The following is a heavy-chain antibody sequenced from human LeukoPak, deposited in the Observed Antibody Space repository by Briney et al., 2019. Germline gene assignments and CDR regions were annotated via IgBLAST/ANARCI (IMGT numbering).Heavy chain of an antibody. CDR1: GYTFTGYY. J-gene: IGHJ4*02. CDR3: ARGAFVNDYGDRTTFDY. Sequence: GASVKVSCKTSGYTFTGYYMHWVRQAPGQGLEWMGWISAYNGNTNYAQKLQGRVTMTTDTSTSTAYMELRSLRSDDTAVYYCARGAFVNDYGDRTTFDYWGQGTLVTVSS. V-gene: IGHV1-18*04. D-gene: IGHD4-17*01. CDR2: ISAYNGNT.